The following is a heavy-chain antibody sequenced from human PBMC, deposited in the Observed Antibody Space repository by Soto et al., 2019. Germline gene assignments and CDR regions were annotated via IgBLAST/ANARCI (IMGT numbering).Heavy chain of an antibody. D-gene: IGHD6-19*01. J-gene: IGHJ4*02. CDR3: AKGSSGWYTLMYYFDY. CDR1: GFTFSSYA. V-gene: IGHV3-23*01. Sequence: GGSLRLSCAASGFTFSSYAMSWVRQAPGKGLEWVSAISGSGGSTYYADSVKGRFTISRDNSKNTLYLQMNSLRAEDTAVYYCAKGSSGWYTLMYYFDYWGQGTLVTVSS. CDR2: ISGSGGST.